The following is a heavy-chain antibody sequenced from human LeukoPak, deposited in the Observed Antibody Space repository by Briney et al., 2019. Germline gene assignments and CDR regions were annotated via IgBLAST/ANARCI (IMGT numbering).Heavy chain of an antibody. D-gene: IGHD1-1*01. J-gene: IGHJ4*02. CDR1: GYTFTGYY. V-gene: IGHV1-2*06. CDR3: ARDHRQLLVGRLFVY. CDR2: INPNNDDT. Sequence: ASVKVSCKASGYTFTGYYMHWVRQAPGQGLEWLGRINPNNDDTNYAQKFQGRVTMTRDTTISTAYLELSSLRSDDTAVYYCARDHRQLLVGRLFVYWGQGTLVTVSS.